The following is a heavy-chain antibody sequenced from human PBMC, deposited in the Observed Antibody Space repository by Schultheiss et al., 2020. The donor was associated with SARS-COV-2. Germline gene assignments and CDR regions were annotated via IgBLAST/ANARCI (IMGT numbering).Heavy chain of an antibody. D-gene: IGHD3-22*01. Sequence: SQTLSLTCAVYGGSFSGYYWSWIRQPPGKGLEWIGEINHRGSTNYNPSLKSRVTISVDTSKNQFSLKVRSVTAADTAVYYCARGPYYDSSGYCIHWGQGTLVTVSS. J-gene: IGHJ4*02. CDR1: GGSFSGYY. V-gene: IGHV4-34*01. CDR2: INHRGST. CDR3: ARGPYYDSSGYCIH.